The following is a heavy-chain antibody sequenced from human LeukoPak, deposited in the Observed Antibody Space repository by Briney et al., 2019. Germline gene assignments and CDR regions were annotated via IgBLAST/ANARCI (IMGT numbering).Heavy chain of an antibody. Sequence: GGSLRLSCEASGFTFSNYEMNWVRQAPGKGLAWVSYISSSGSTIYYSDSVKGRFTISRDNAKNSLYLQMNSLRDEDTAVYYCASRLAVAGFYWRQGTLVTVSS. J-gene: IGHJ4*02. CDR1: GFTFSNYE. CDR2: ISSSGSTI. V-gene: IGHV3-48*03. CDR3: ASRLAVAGFY. D-gene: IGHD6-19*01.